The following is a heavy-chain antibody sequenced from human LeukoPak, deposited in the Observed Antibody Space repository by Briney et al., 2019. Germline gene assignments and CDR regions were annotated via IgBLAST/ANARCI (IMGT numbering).Heavy chain of an antibody. D-gene: IGHD1-26*01. Sequence: GGSLTLSCATSGFSFTDYPMNWVRQAPGKGLEYVSAISSNGGSTYYADSVKGRFTISRDNSKNTLYLQMSSLRAEDTAVYYCVKAVGAKGDYYYYYGMDVWGQGTRVSVSS. CDR3: VKAVGAKGDYYYYYGMDV. CDR2: ISSNGGST. J-gene: IGHJ6*01. V-gene: IGHV3-64D*09. CDR1: GFSFTDYP.